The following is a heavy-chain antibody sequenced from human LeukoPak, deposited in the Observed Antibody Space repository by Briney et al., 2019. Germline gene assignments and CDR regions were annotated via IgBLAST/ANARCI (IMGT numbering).Heavy chain of an antibody. CDR2: FYYSGST. D-gene: IGHD6-19*01. CDR3: ARSIAVAGTIWFDP. Sequence: SETLSLTCTVSGDSVTSANHYWSWIRQPPGKGLEWIGYFYYSGSTNYNPSLKSRVSISVDTSKNQFSLKLSSVTAADTAVYYCARSIAVAGTIWFDPWGQGTLVTVSS. V-gene: IGHV4-61*01. CDR1: GDSVTSANHY. J-gene: IGHJ5*02.